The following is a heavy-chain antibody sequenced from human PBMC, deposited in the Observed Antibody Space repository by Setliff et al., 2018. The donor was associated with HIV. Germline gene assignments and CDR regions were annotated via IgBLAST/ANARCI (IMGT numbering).Heavy chain of an antibody. CDR1: GYSISSDYY. CDR2: IHHTGRT. V-gene: IGHV4-38-2*01. J-gene: IGHJ5*02. D-gene: IGHD3-22*01. CDR3: ASRVYYYDSSGYLREEGFDP. Sequence: SETLSLTCAVSGYSISSDYYWGWIRQPPGKGLEWIGSIHHTGRTYYNPSLKSRVTISVDTSKNQFSLKLNSVTAADTAVYYCASRVYYYDSSGYLREEGFDPWGQGTLVTVSS.